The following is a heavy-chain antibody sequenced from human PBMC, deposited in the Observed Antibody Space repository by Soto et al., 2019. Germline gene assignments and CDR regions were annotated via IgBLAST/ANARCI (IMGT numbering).Heavy chain of an antibody. D-gene: IGHD4-17*01. CDR3: ARRNGDYVWRFDS. J-gene: IGHJ5*01. CDR1: GDSISSFY. CDR2: IYYSGSS. Sequence: QVHLQESGPGLVKPSETLSLTCNVSGDSISSFYWSWIRQPPGKGLEWIGYIYYSGSSNYNPSLKSRVTMSVVTSRNQFSLKLSSVTAADTAVYYCARRNGDYVWRFDSWGQGTRVTVSS. V-gene: IGHV4-59*08.